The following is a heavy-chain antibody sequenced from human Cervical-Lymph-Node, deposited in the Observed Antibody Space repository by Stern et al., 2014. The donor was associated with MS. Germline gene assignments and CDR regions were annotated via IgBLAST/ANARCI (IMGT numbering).Heavy chain of an antibody. CDR3: ARRDDYDSSGYDDDAFDI. D-gene: IGHD3-22*01. J-gene: IGHJ3*02. V-gene: IGHV4-59*02. CDR2: IYSSAST. Sequence: VQLVESGPGLVKPSGTLSLTCTVPGGSVSTFYLNWVRQSPGKGLEWIGHIYSSASTHYDPSLQSRFTISTDTSKHQMFLHLKLVAAADTAVYFGARRDDYDSSGYDDDAFDIWGQGTMVTVSS. CDR1: GGSVSTFY.